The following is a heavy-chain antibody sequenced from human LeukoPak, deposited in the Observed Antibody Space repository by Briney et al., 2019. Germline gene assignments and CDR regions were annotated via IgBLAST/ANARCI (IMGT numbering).Heavy chain of an antibody. Sequence: SETLSLTCTVSGGSISNYYWSWIRQPPGKGLEWIGYIYYSGSTNYNPSLKSRVTISVDTSSNQFSLKLNSGTAADTALYCSARRAYGSGRFTRYHFDYWGQATLVAVSS. J-gene: IGHJ4*02. V-gene: IGHV4-59*08. D-gene: IGHD3-10*01. CDR3: ARRAYGSGRFTRYHFDY. CDR1: GGSISNYY. CDR2: IYYSGST.